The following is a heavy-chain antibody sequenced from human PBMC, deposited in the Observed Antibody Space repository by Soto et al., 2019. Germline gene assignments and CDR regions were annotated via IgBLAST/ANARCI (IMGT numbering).Heavy chain of an antibody. D-gene: IGHD2-8*01. CDR3: AGRYCTNGVCYNNYYYYLDV. V-gene: IGHV3-23*01. J-gene: IGHJ6*03. Sequence: VQLLESGGGLVQPGGSLRLSCAASGFTFSTYAMSWVCQAPGKGLEWVPTLTTSGGNTYYADSVQGLFTISRDNSKNPLYLQINSLRAEDTAVYYCAGRYCTNGVCYNNYYYYLDVWGKGTTVTVSS. CDR1: GFTFSTYA. CDR2: LTTSGGNT.